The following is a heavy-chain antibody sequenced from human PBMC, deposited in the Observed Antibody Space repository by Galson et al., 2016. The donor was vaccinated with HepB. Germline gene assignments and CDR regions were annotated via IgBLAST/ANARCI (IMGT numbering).Heavy chain of an antibody. V-gene: IGHV3-11*01. CDR3: ARGHQLLWNGLDV. Sequence: SLRLSCAASGFSFSDSYMNWIRQAPGKGLGWVSYISSSGSTIYYADSVKGRFTISRDNARNSLYLQMNSLRAEDTAVYFCARGHQLLWNGLDVWGQGTTVTVSS. CDR1: GFSFSDSY. D-gene: IGHD3-10*01. J-gene: IGHJ6*02. CDR2: ISSSGSTI.